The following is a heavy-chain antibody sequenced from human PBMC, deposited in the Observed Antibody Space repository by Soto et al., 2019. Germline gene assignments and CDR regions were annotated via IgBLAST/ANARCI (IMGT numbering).Heavy chain of an antibody. CDR3: AKVLYSSGWYIDAFDI. CDR2: ISWNSGSI. D-gene: IGHD6-19*01. J-gene: IGHJ3*02. V-gene: IGHV3-9*01. Sequence: GGSLRLSCAASGFTFDDYVMHWVRQAPGKGLEWVSGISWNSGSIGYVDSVKGRFTISRDNAKNSLYLQMNSLRAEDTALYYCAKVLYSSGWYIDAFDIWGQGTMVTVSS. CDR1: GFTFDDYV.